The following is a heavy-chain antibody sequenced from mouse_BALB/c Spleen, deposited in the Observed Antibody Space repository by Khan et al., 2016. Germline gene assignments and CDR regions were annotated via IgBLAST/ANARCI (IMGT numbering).Heavy chain of an antibody. CDR2: VNPDNGGT. CDR1: GYSFTGYY. CDR3: ARDDYAWFGY. Sequence: VQLQQSGPALVKPGASVRISCKSAGYSFTGYYMHWVKQSHGKSLEWIGRVNPDNGGTHYNQKFKDKAIITVDKSSITAYMAFRSLTSEDSAVYYCARDDYAWFGYWGQGTLVTVSA. J-gene: IGHJ3*01. V-gene: IGHV1-18*01. D-gene: IGHD2-4*01.